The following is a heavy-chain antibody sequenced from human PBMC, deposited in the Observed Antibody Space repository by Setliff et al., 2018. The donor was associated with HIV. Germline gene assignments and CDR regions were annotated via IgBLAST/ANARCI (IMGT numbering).Heavy chain of an antibody. Sequence: TSETLSLTCAVSGGSISSGSYYWSWIRQPAGKGLEWIGHIYTSGSTNYNPSLKSRVTISVDTSKNQFSLKLSSVTAADTAVYYCARGHYGSGRDYYYMDVWGKGTTVTSP. CDR1: GGSISSGSYY. D-gene: IGHD3-10*01. CDR3: ARGHYGSGRDYYYMDV. J-gene: IGHJ6*03. V-gene: IGHV4-61*09. CDR2: IYTSGST.